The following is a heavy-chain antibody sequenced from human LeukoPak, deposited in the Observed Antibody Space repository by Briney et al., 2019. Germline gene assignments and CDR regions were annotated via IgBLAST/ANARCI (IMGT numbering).Heavy chain of an antibody. CDR2: IYSSGIT. Sequence: SQTLSLTCTVSGDSINSDDYYWSWIRQPPGKGLEYIVYIYSSGITYYNPSLKSRVTMSIDTSKSQFSLSLSSVTAADTAVYYSARASGVRGKNNWFDPWGQGTLVTVSS. D-gene: IGHD3-10*01. CDR3: ARASGVRGKNNWFDP. V-gene: IGHV4-30-4*01. CDR1: GDSINSDDYY. J-gene: IGHJ5*02.